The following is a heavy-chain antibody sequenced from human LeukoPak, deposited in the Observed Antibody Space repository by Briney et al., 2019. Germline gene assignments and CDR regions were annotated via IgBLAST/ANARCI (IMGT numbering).Heavy chain of an antibody. CDR2: IYHSGST. V-gene: IGHV4-38-2*01. Sequence: PSETLSLTCAVSGYSISSGYYWGWIRHPPGKGLEWIGSIYHSGSTYYNPSLKSRVTISVDTSKNQFSLKLSSVTAADTAVYYCAIRNYGDPPWYWGQGTLVTVSS. CDR1: GYSISSGYY. D-gene: IGHD4-17*01. CDR3: AIRNYGDPPWY. J-gene: IGHJ4*02.